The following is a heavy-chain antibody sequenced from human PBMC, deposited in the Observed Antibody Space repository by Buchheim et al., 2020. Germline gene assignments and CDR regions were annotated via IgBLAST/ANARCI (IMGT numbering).Heavy chain of an antibody. CDR2: IRGDGETT. D-gene: IGHD2-15*01. J-gene: IGHJ5*01. Sequence: EVQLLESGGGLVQPGGPLRLSCTASGFTFSTHGMSWVRQAPGKGLEWISAIRGDGETTNYADPVKGRFTISRDNSKNTVPLQMDSLRGDETAVYYCAKDWGGGGSCYDFWGQGTL. V-gene: IGHV3-23*01. CDR1: GFTFSTHG. CDR3: AKDWGGGGSCYDF.